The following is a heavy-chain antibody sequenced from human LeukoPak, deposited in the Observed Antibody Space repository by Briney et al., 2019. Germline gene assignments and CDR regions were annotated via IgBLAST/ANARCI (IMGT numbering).Heavy chain of an antibody. J-gene: IGHJ6*03. D-gene: IGHD3-10*01. CDR3: ARGGYYGSGGRYIDV. V-gene: IGHV4-59*01. CDR2: IYYTGST. Sequence: SETLSLTCTVSGGSISSYYWSWIRQPPGKGLEWIGYIYYTGSTNYNPSLKSRVTISVDTSKNQFSLKLSSVTAADTAVYYCARGGYYGSGGRYIDVWGKGTTVTISS. CDR1: GGSISSYY.